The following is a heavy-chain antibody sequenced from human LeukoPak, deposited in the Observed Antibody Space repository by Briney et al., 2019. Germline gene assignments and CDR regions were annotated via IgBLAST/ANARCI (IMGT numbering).Heavy chain of an antibody. D-gene: IGHD6-13*01. CDR3: AHPHGYSSSWYYFDY. CDR1: GFTFSSYA. J-gene: IGHJ4*02. V-gene: IGHV3-30-3*01. CDR2: ISYDGSNK. Sequence: GRSLRLSCAASGFTFSSYAMHWVRQAPGKGLEWAAVISYDGSNKYYADSVKGRFTISRDNSKNTLYLQMNSLRAEDTAVYYCAHPHGYSSSWYYFDYWGQGTLVTVSS.